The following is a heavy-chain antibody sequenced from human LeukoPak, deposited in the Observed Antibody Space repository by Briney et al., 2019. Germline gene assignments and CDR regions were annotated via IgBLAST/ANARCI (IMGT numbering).Heavy chain of an antibody. Sequence: PSETLSLTCTVSGGSISSSSYYWGWIRQPPGKGLEWIGSIYYSGSTYYNPSPKSRVTISVDTSKNQFSLKLSSVTAADTAVYYCARQGYSSGWYGDYWGQGTLVTVSS. V-gene: IGHV4-39*01. D-gene: IGHD6-19*01. CDR2: IYYSGST. CDR1: GGSISSSSYY. J-gene: IGHJ4*02. CDR3: ARQGYSSGWYGDY.